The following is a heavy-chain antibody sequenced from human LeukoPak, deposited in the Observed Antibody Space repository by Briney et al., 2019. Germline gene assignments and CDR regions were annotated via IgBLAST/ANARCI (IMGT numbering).Heavy chain of an antibody. CDR2: INHSGTT. Sequence: PSETPSLTCAVYGGSFSGYYWSWIRQPPGKGLEWIGEINHSGTTNYNPSLKSRVTISVDTSKNQFSLKLSSVTAADTAVYFCARHRGPFDSWGQGTLVTVSS. D-gene: IGHD3-10*01. J-gene: IGHJ4*02. V-gene: IGHV4-34*01. CDR3: ARHRGPFDS. CDR1: GGSFSGYY.